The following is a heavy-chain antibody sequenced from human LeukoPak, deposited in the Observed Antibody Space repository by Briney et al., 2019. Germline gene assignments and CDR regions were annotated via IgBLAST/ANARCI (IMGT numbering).Heavy chain of an antibody. D-gene: IGHD3-9*01. CDR1: GFTVSRNY. J-gene: IGHJ4*02. CDR3: ARDDILTGYSMGY. CDR2: IYSGGST. V-gene: IGHV3-66*01. Sequence: GGSLRLSCAASGFTVSRNYMSWVRQAPGKGLEWVSVIYSGGSTYYADSVKGRFTISRDNAKNSLYLQMNSLRAEDTAVYYCARDDILTGYSMGYWGQGTLVTVSS.